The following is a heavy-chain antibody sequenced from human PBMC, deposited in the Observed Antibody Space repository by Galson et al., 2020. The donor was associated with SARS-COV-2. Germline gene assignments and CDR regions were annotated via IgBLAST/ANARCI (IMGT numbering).Heavy chain of an antibody. Sequence: GESLKISCKGSGYSFTNYWIGWVRQLPGKGLEWMGVIYPGDSDTTYSPSLQGHVTISVDKSISTAYLQWSSLKASDTGVYYCARHRGGGLSRGWFPDFWGQGTLVTVSS. CDR2: IYPGDSDT. J-gene: IGHJ4*02. V-gene: IGHV5-51*01. CDR3: ARHRGGGLSRGWFPDF. CDR1: GYSFTNYW. D-gene: IGHD6-19*01.